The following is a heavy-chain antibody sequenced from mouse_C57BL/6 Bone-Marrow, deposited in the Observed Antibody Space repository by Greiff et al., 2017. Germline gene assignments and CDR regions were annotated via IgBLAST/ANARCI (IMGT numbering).Heavy chain of an antibody. J-gene: IGHJ1*03. V-gene: IGHV1-76*01. CDR2: IYPGSGNT. D-gene: IGHD1-1*01. Sequence: VQLQQSGAELVRPGASVKLSCKASGYTFTDYYINWVKQRPGQGLEWIARIYPGSGNTYYNEKFKGKATLTAEKSSSTAYMQLSSLTSEDSAVYFCARDVVATRYWYFDVWGTGTTVTVSS. CDR1: GYTFTDYY. CDR3: ARDVVATRYWYFDV.